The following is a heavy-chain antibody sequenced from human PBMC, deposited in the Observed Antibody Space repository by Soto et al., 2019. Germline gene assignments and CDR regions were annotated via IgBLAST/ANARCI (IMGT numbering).Heavy chain of an antibody. Sequence: QLQLQESGSGLVKPSQTLSLTCAVSGGSISSGGYSWSWIRQPPGKGLEWSGYIYHSGSTYYNPSLXRXVXIXXDRSKNQYSLKLCSVTAADTAVYYCARGQVVAAQPWGQGTLVTVSS. CDR3: ARGQVVAAQP. J-gene: IGHJ5*02. D-gene: IGHD2-15*01. CDR2: IYHSGST. CDR1: GGSISSGGYS. V-gene: IGHV4-30-2*01.